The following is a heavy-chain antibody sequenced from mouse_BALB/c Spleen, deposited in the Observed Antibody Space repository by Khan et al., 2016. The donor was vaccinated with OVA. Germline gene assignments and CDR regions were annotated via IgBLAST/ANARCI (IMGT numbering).Heavy chain of an antibody. CDR2: IWSDGST. J-gene: IGHJ4*01. CDR3: ARQPYYHYNIMDY. CDR1: GFSLTNYG. V-gene: IGHV2-6-1*01. D-gene: IGHD2-10*01. Sequence: QVQLKESGPGLVAPSQSLSITCTISGFSLTNYGVHWVRQPPGKGLEWLVVIWSDGSTTYNSALKSRLTITKDNSKSQVFLKMNSLQSEDTAVYFCARQPYYHYNIMDYWGQGTSDTVSS.